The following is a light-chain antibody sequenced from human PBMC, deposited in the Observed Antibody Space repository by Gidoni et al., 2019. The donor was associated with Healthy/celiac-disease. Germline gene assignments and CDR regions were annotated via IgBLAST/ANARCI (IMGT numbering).Light chain of an antibody. J-gene: IGKJ1*01. CDR1: QSVSSY. CDR3: QQRSNWLWT. V-gene: IGKV3-11*01. Sequence: EIVLTQSPATLSLSPGERATLSCRASQSVSSYLAWYQQKPGQAPRLLLYDASNRATGIPARFSGSGSGTDFTLTISSLEPEDFAVYYCQQRSNWLWTFXQXTKVXIK. CDR2: DAS.